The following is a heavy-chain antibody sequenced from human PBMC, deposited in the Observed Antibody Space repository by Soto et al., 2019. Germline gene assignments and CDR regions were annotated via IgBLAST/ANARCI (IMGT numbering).Heavy chain of an antibody. CDR2: IYYSGST. CDR1: GASISSYY. J-gene: IGHJ4*02. D-gene: IGHD2-21*02. CDR3: ARGCGDDCYLPLDY. V-gene: IGHV4-59*01. Sequence: QVQLQASGPGLVKPSETLSINCTVSGASISSYYWSWIRQPPGKGLEWIGYIYYSGSTNYNPSFKSRVTISVDTSKNQFSLKLSSVTAPDAAVYDCARGCGDDCYLPLDYWGQGTLVTVSS.